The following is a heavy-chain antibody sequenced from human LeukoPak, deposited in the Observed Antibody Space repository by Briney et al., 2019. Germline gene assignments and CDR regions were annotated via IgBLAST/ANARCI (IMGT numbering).Heavy chain of an antibody. CDR3: VKDRTPDGFYSNDL. Sequence: GGSLRLSCAASGFGFGIFAMNWVRQAPGKGLEWVSVIFGNGAGIQYADSVEGRFSISRDNSENVLFLQMNSLRAEDTAVYYCVKDRTPDGFYSNDLWGQGTLVTVSS. D-gene: IGHD5-24*01. J-gene: IGHJ5*02. CDR2: IFGNGAGI. V-gene: IGHV3-23*01. CDR1: GFGFGIFA.